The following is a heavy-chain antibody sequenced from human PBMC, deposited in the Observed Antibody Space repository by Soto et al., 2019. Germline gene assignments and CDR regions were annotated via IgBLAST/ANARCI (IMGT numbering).Heavy chain of an antibody. V-gene: IGHV3-21*01. D-gene: IGHD6-13*01. CDR1: GFTFSSYS. Sequence: GGSLRLSCAASGFTFSSYSMNWVRQAPGKGPEWVSSISTSNNYIYYAASVKGRFTISRDNAKNSLYLQMNSLRAEDTAVYYWARYIAAAGSGAFDIWGQGTMVTVSS. CDR2: ISTSNNYI. CDR3: ARYIAAAGSGAFDI. J-gene: IGHJ3*02.